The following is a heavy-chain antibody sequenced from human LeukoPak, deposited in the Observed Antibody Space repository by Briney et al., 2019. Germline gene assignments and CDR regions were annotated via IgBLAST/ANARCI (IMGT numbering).Heavy chain of an antibody. CDR2: ISGSGGST. V-gene: IGHV3-23*01. Sequence: GGSLRLSCAASGFTLSSYAMSWVRQAPGKGLGWVSAISGSGGSTYYADSVKGRFTISRDNSKNTLYLQMNSLRAEDTAVYYCAKAPGLRYFDFWGQGTLVTVSS. CDR1: GFTLSSYA. D-gene: IGHD3-9*01. J-gene: IGHJ4*02. CDR3: AKAPGLRYFDF.